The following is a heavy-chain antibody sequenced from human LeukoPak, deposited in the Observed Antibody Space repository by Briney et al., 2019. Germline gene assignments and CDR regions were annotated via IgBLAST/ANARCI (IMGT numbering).Heavy chain of an antibody. D-gene: IGHD2-21*02. V-gene: IGHV4-59*08. Sequence: SETLSLTCTVSGGSISSYYWSWIRQPPGKGLEWIGYIYYSGSANYNPSLKSRVTISVDTSKNQFSLKLSSVTAADTAVYYCARPADCGGDCYPYFDYWGQGTLVTVSS. CDR2: IYYSGSA. J-gene: IGHJ4*02. CDR1: GGSISSYY. CDR3: ARPADCGGDCYPYFDY.